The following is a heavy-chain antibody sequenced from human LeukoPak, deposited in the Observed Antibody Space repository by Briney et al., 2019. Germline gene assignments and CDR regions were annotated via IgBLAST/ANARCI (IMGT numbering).Heavy chain of an antibody. CDR1: GFTFNNYG. Sequence: GGSLRLSCVASGFTFNNYGMHWIRQAPGKGLEWVAVIWFDGSNKYYADSVKGRFTISRDNSKNTLFLQIGSLRAEDTAVYYCARDRGRLGYFDYWGQGTLVTVSS. D-gene: IGHD1-26*01. J-gene: IGHJ4*02. CDR3: ARDRGRLGYFDY. CDR2: IWFDGSNK. V-gene: IGHV3-33*01.